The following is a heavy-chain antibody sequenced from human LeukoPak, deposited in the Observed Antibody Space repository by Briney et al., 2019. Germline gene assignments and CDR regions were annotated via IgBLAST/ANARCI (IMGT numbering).Heavy chain of an antibody. J-gene: IGHJ4*02. D-gene: IGHD4-23*01. CDR3: ARVDGGTHY. Sequence: GGSLRLSCAASGFTFSSYAMHWVRQAPGEGLEWVAVISYDGSNKYYADSVKGRFTISRDNSKNTLYLQMNSLRAEDTAVYYCARVDGGTHYWGQGTLVTVSS. V-gene: IGHV3-30*04. CDR1: GFTFSSYA. CDR2: ISYDGSNK.